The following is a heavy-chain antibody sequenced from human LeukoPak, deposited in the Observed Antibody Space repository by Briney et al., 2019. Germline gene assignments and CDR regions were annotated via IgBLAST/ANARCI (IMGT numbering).Heavy chain of an antibody. CDR2: IYYSGST. CDR3: ARGAGAAADY. V-gene: IGHV4-59*08. J-gene: IGHJ4*02. D-gene: IGHD2-2*01. Sequence: SETLSLTCTVSGGSISSYYWSWIRQPPGKGLEWIGYIYYSGSTNYNPSLKSRVTISVDTSKNQFSLKLSSVTAADTAVYYCARGAGAAADYWGQGTLVTVSS. CDR1: GGSISSYY.